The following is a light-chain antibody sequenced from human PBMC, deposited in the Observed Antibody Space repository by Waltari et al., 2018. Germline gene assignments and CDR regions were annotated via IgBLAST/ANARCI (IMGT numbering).Light chain of an antibody. CDR1: QDISTS. Sequence: DIQMTQSPSSLSASVGDRVTITCRASQDISTSLAWYQQKPGKVPKVLIFAISTLQSGVPSRFSGSGSGTDFTLTISSLQPEDVATYYCQKYNSAPWTFGQRTRVEIK. CDR2: AIS. CDR3: QKYNSAPWT. J-gene: IGKJ1*01. V-gene: IGKV1-27*01.